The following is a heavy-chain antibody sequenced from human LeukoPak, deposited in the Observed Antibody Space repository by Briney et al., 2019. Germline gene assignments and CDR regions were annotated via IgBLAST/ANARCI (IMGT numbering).Heavy chain of an antibody. V-gene: IGHV4-59*08. J-gene: IGHJ3*02. CDR1: GDSINGYY. CDR3: ARYSRLLREKNPFDI. Sequence: SETLSLTCTVSGDSINGYYWSWIRQPPGKGLEWIGYIYYTGGINYNPSLKSRVTISVDTSKNQFSLRLISVTAADTAVYYCARYSRLLREKNPFDIWGQGTMVTVSS. CDR2: IYYTGGI. D-gene: IGHD4-17*01.